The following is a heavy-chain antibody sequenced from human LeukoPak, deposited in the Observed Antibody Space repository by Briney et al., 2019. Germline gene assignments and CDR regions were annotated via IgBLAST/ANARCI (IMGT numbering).Heavy chain of an antibody. Sequence: SVKVSCKASGGTFSSYAISWVRQAPGQGLEWMGGIIPITGTANYAQKFQGRVTITTDESTSTAYMELSSLRSEDTAVYYCASHRLGSTSCLDYWGQGTLVTVSS. D-gene: IGHD2-2*01. CDR2: IIPITGTA. CDR3: ASHRLGSTSCLDY. V-gene: IGHV1-69*05. CDR1: GGTFSSYA. J-gene: IGHJ4*02.